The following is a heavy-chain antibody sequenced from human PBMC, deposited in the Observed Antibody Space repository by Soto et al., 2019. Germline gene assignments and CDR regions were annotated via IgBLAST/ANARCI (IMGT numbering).Heavy chain of an antibody. CDR2: INSDGSST. D-gene: IGHD6-13*01. J-gene: IGHJ4*02. CDR1: GFTFSSYW. V-gene: IGHV3-74*01. CDR3: AKASGSSWPYYFDS. Sequence: GGSLRLSCAASGFTFSSYWMHWVRQAPGKGLVWVSRINSDGSSTSYADSVKGRFTISRDNAKNTLYLQMSSLRAEDTAVYYCAKASGSSWPYYFDSWGQGTLVTVSS.